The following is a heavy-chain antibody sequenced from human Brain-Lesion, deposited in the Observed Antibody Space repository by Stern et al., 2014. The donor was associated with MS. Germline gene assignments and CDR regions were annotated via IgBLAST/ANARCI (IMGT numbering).Heavy chain of an antibody. CDR3: ARDQRGITIFGVVTDYYYLGMDV. V-gene: IGHV1-2*02. D-gene: IGHD3-3*01. CDR2: INPNPGGT. CDR1: GYIFTGYY. Sequence: QVQLGQSGAEVKKPGASVKVSCKTSGYIFTGYYIHWVRRAPGQGLEWMAWINPNPGGTKYAQKFQGRVTMSRDTSISTAYVELSSLTSDDTAVYYCARDQRGITIFGVVTDYYYLGMDVWGQGTTVTVSS. J-gene: IGHJ6*02.